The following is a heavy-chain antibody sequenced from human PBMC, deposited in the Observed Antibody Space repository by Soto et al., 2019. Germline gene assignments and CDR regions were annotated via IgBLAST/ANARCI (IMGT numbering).Heavy chain of an antibody. CDR1: GFTVSSNY. V-gene: IGHV3-53*04. Sequence: PGGSLRLSCAASGFTVSSNYMSWVRQAPGKGLEWVSVIYSGGSTYYADSVKGRFTISRHNSKNTLYLQMNSLRAEDTAVYYCASKRAVGGYCSGGSCYPGAFDIWGQGTMVTVSS. J-gene: IGHJ3*02. CDR3: ASKRAVGGYCSGGSCYPGAFDI. CDR2: IYSGGST. D-gene: IGHD2-15*01.